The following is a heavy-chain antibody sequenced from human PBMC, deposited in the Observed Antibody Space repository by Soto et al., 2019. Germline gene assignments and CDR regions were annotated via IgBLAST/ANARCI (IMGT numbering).Heavy chain of an antibody. Sequence: GGSLRLSCAASGFTFSSYGMHWVRQAPGKGLEWVAVISYDGSNKYYADSVKGRFTISRDNSKNTLYLQMNSLRAEDTAVYYCAKDLRAAAGNYYFDYWGQGTLVTVSS. CDR3: AKDLRAAAGNYYFDY. J-gene: IGHJ4*02. CDR2: ISYDGSNK. D-gene: IGHD6-13*01. V-gene: IGHV3-30*18. CDR1: GFTFSSYG.